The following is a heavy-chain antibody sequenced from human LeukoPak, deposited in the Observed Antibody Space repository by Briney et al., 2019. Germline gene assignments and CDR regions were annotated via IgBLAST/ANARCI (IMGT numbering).Heavy chain of an antibody. J-gene: IGHJ4*02. CDR3: ARATRGDYYDSCGYSESFDY. Sequence: GGSLRLSCAASGFTFSSYSMNWVRQAPGKGLEWVAVISYDGSNKYYADFVKGRFTISRDNSKNTLYLQMNSLRAEDTAVYYCARATRGDYYDSCGYSESFDYWGQGTLVTVSS. D-gene: IGHD3-22*01. V-gene: IGHV3-30*03. CDR2: ISYDGSNK. CDR1: GFTFSSYS.